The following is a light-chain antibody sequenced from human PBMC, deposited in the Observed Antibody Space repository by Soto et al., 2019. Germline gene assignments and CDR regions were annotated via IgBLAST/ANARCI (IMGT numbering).Light chain of an antibody. CDR3: HHHNSYSQT. V-gene: IGKV1-5*01. CDR2: GAS. J-gene: IGKJ1*01. Sequence: DIQLTQLPPAPSTSVGDRATNTCPARQSIRYYLAWYQQMPGKAPKLLIYGASSLQSGVPSRFSGSGSGTEFALTISSLQPDDFATYFCHHHNSYSQTFGQGTKVDIK. CDR1: QSIRYY.